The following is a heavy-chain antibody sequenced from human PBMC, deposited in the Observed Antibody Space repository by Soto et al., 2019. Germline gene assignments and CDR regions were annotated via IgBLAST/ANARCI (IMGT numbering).Heavy chain of an antibody. CDR1: GDNVSSSRAA. CDR2: TYFRSQWYS. Sequence: PQTLSLTGDISGDNVSSSRAASNWIKQSPSRGLEWLGRTYFRSQWYSDYAGSVNSRITIKPDTSKNQFSLQLDSVTPEDTAVYYCARYTSHWFLDFWGQGTLVTVSS. V-gene: IGHV6-1*01. D-gene: IGHD6-13*01. CDR3: ARYTSHWFLDF. J-gene: IGHJ4*02.